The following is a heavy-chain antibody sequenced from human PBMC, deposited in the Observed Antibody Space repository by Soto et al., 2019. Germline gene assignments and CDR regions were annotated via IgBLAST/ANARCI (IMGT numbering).Heavy chain of an antibody. CDR3: ARDKGYDSSGYYGSLFDY. J-gene: IGHJ4*02. D-gene: IGHD3-22*01. CDR2: ISYDGSNK. CDR1: GFTFSSYA. V-gene: IGHV3-30-3*01. Sequence: QVQLVESGGGVVQPGRSLRLSCAASGFTFSSYAMHWVRQAPGKGLEWVAVISYDGSNKYYADSVKGRFTISRDNSKNTLYLQRNSQRAEDTAVYDCARDKGYDSSGYYGSLFDYWGQGTLVTGSS.